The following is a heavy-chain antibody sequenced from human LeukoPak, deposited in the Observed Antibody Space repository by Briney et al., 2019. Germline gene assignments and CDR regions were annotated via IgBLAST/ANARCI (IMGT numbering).Heavy chain of an antibody. D-gene: IGHD3-10*01. CDR2: IYYSGST. CDR1: GGSISSYY. Sequence: SETLSLTCIVSGGSISSYYWSWIRQPPGKGLEWIGYIYYSGSTNYNPSLKSRVTISVDTSKNQFSLKLSSVTAADTAVYYCAGDRGPFDPWGQGTLVTVSS. J-gene: IGHJ5*02. V-gene: IGHV4-59*01. CDR3: AGDRGPFDP.